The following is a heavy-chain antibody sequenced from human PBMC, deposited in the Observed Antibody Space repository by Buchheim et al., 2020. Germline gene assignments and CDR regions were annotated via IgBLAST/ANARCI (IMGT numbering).Heavy chain of an antibody. J-gene: IGHJ6*02. CDR3: AKNREVTPSYGMDV. V-gene: IGHV3-23*01. CDR2: ISGGGGST. Sequence: EVQLLESGGDLVQPGGSLKLSCAASRITFSSYAMSWVRQAPGKGLEWVSSISGGGGSTYYPDSVKGRFTISRDNSKNTLYLQMNSLRAEDTAIYYCAKNREVTPSYGMDVWGPGTT. CDR1: RITFSSYA. D-gene: IGHD4-23*01.